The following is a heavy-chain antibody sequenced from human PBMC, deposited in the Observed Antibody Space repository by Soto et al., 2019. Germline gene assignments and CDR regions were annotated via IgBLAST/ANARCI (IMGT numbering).Heavy chain of an antibody. Sequence: QVQLQESGPGLVKPSETLSLTCTVSGGSMSSYYWTWLRQSPGRGLEWIGYISYSGSTYYNPSLKSRVTISADTSKNQFSLRMNSMIAADMAVYYCARADPDASVGYWGQGTLVTVSS. J-gene: IGHJ4*02. CDR3: ARADPDASVGY. D-gene: IGHD2-15*01. CDR1: GGSMSSYY. V-gene: IGHV4-59*01. CDR2: ISYSGST.